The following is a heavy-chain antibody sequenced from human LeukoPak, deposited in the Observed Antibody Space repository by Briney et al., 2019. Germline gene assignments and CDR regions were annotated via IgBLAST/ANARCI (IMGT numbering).Heavy chain of an antibody. CDR1: GYTFTSYD. V-gene: IGHV1-8*01. CDR2: MNPNSGNT. J-gene: IGHJ4*02. D-gene: IGHD3-10*01. CDR3: ARGLTMVRGVILGY. Sequence: ASVKVSCKASGYTFTSYDINWVRQATGQGLEWMGWMNPNSGNTGYAQKFQGRVTMTRNTSISTAYMELSSLRSEDTAAYYCARGLTMVRGVILGYWGQGTLVTVSS.